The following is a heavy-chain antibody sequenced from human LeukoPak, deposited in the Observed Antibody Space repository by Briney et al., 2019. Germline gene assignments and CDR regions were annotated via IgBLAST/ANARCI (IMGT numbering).Heavy chain of an antibody. CDR3: ARQKLEWLSRYYYYYYYMDV. V-gene: IGHV4-4*09. CDR1: GGSISSYY. J-gene: IGHJ6*03. D-gene: IGHD3-3*01. CDR2: IYTSGST. Sequence: SETLSLTCTVSGGSISSYYWSWIRQPPGKGLEWIGYIYTSGSTNYNPSLKSRVTISVDTSKNQFSLKLSSVTAADTAVYYCARQKLEWLSRYYYYYYYMDVWGKGTTLTVSS.